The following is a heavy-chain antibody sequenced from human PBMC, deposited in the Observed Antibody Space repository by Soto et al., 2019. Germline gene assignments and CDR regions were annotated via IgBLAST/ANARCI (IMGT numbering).Heavy chain of an antibody. CDR1: GGTFSSYA. J-gene: IGHJ1*01. CDR3: ARGGGIVGARRGEYFQH. D-gene: IGHD1-26*01. CDR2: ILPIFCTA. V-gene: IGHV1-69*12. Sequence: QVQLVQSGAEVKKPGSSVKVSCKASGGTFSSYAISWVRQAPGQGREWMGGILPIFCTANYAQKFQGRVTITADESTSTAYMELRSLRAEDTGVYYCARGGGIVGARRGEYFQHCGQVTLVTVSS.